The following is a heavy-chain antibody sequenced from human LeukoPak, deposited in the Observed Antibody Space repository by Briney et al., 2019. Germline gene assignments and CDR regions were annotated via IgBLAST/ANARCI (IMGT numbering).Heavy chain of an antibody. CDR3: ARESQQLAYFDY. CDR2: ISSSGSTI. V-gene: IGHV3-48*03. J-gene: IGHJ4*02. D-gene: IGHD6-13*01. Sequence: GGFLRLSCAASGFTFSSYAMNWVRQAPGKGLEWVSYISSSGSTIDYADSVKGRFTISRDNAKNSLYLQMNSLRAEDTAVYYCARESQQLAYFDYWGQGTLVTVSS. CDR1: GFTFSSYA.